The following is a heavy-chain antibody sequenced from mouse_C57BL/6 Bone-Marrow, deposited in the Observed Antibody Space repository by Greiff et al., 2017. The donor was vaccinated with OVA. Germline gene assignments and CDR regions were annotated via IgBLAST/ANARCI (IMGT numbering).Heavy chain of an antibody. CDR3: ATTGRDY. D-gene: IGHD4-1*01. J-gene: IGHJ2*01. CDR1: GFTFSDYG. Sequence: EVKLVESGGGLVKPGGSLKLSCAASGFTFSDYGMHWVRQAPEKGLEWVAYISSGSSTIYYADTVKGRFTISRDNAKNTLFLQMTSLRAEDTAMYYCATTGRDYWGQGTTLTVSS. CDR2: ISSGSSTI. V-gene: IGHV5-17*01.